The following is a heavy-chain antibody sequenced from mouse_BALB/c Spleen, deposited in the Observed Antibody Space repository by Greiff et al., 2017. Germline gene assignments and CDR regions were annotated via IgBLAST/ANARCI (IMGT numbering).Heavy chain of an antibody. CDR2: IYPGDGDT. CDR1: GYTFTSYW. V-gene: IGHV1-87*01. J-gene: IGHJ3*01. CDR3: ARNGYEGFAY. Sequence: QVQLKQSGAELARPGASVKLSCKASGYTFTSYWMQWVKQRPGQGLEWIGAIYPGDGDTRYTQKFKGKATLTADKSSSTAYMQLSSLASEDSAVYYCARNGYEGFAYWGQGTLVTVSA. D-gene: IGHD2-2*01.